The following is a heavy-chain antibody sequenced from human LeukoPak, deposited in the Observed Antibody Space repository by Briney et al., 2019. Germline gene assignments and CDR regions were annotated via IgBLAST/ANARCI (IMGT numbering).Heavy chain of an antibody. Sequence: GGSLRLSCAASGFTFSSYAMGWVRQAPGKGLEWVSAISGSGGSTYYADSVKGRFTISRDNSKNTLYLQMNSLRAEDTAVYYCAWCSSTSCRKLDYWGQGTLVTVSS. D-gene: IGHD2-2*01. CDR1: GFTFSSYA. CDR2: ISGSGGST. J-gene: IGHJ4*02. CDR3: AWCSSTSCRKLDY. V-gene: IGHV3-23*01.